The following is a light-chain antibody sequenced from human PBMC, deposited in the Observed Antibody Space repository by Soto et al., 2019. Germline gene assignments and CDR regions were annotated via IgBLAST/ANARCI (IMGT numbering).Light chain of an antibody. CDR1: QSISSW. CDR2: AAS. J-gene: IGKJ1*01. Sequence: DIQMTHSPSTLSASVVDRVTITFRASQSISSWLAWYLQKPGKAPKLLIYAASSLQSGVPSRFSGSGSGTEFTLTISSLQPNDFATYYCQQYNSYSLTFGQGTKVDI. CDR3: QQYNSYSLT. V-gene: IGKV1-5*01.